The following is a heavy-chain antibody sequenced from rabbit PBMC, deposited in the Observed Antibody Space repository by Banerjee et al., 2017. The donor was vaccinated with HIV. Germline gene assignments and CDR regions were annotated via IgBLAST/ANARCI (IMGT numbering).Heavy chain of an antibody. CDR2: IYAGHSGFT. Sequence: QSLEESGGDLVKPGASLTLTCTASEFSFSSSYYMCWVRQAPGKGLEWIGCIYAGHSGFTYYASWAKGRFTISKTSSTTVTLQMTSLTAADTATYFCARDLAGVIGWNFGLWGPGTLVTVS. J-gene: IGHJ4*01. CDR1: EFSFSSSYY. D-gene: IGHD4-1*01. CDR3: ARDLAGVIGWNFGL. V-gene: IGHV1S40*01.